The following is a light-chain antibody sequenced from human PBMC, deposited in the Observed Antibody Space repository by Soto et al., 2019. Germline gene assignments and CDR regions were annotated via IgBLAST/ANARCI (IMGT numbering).Light chain of an antibody. CDR3: QQYNNWPQGT. Sequence: EIVLTQSPGTLSLSPGERATLSCRASQSVSSSYLAWYQQKPGQAPRLLIYGASSRATGIPDRFSGSGSGTDFTLTISRLEPEDFAVYYCQQYNNWPQGTFGQGTKVDIK. V-gene: IGKV3-20*01. CDR1: QSVSSSY. CDR2: GAS. J-gene: IGKJ1*01.